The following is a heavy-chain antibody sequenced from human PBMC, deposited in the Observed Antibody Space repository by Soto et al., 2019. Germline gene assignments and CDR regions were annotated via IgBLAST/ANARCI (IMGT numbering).Heavy chain of an antibody. CDR3: AMVDVYVTPSPQDV. CDR1: GYSFTRYG. J-gene: IGHJ6*02. D-gene: IGHD3-16*01. CDR2: INAYNGNT. Sequence: ASVKVSCKASGYSFTRYGIGWARQAPGQGLEWMGWINAYNGNTNYAQNLQGRLTLTTDTSTTTAYMELRSLRSNDTAIYYCAMVDVYVTPSPQDVWGQGTTVTVAS. V-gene: IGHV1-18*01.